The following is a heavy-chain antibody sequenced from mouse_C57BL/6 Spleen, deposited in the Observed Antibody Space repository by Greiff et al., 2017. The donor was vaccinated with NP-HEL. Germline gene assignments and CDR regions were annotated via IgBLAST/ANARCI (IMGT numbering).Heavy chain of an antibody. J-gene: IGHJ4*01. Sequence: DVMLVESGGGLVQPGGSLKLSCAASGFTFSDYYMYWVRQTPEKRLEWVAYISNGGGSTYYPDTVKGRFTISRDNAKNTLYLQMSRLKSEDTAMYYCARPYYFYAMDYWGQGTSVTVSS. V-gene: IGHV5-12*01. CDR1: GFTFSDYY. CDR2: ISNGGGST. D-gene: IGHD1-1*01. CDR3: ARPYYFYAMDY.